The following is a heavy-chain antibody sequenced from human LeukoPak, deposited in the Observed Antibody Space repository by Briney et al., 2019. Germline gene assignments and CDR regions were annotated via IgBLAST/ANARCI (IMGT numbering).Heavy chain of an antibody. CDR3: ARDHAFSYYYYYMDV. CDR1: GFTFTNYW. Sequence: PGGSLRLSCAASGFTFTNYWMSWVRQAPGKGLELVANIKQDGSEKYYVDSVKGRFTISRDNAKNSLYLQMNSLRAEDTAVYYCARDHAFSYYYYYMDVWGKGTTVTVSS. D-gene: IGHD3-3*01. V-gene: IGHV3-7*01. J-gene: IGHJ6*03. CDR2: IKQDGSEK.